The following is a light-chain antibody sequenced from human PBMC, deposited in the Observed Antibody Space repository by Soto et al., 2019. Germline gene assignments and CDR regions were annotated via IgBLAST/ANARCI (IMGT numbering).Light chain of an antibody. CDR1: QGINNW. CDR2: AAS. Sequence: DIQMTQSPSSVSASVGDTVSISCRASQGINNWLAWYQQKPGKAPQVLIYAASSLQSGVPSRFSGSAFGTEFTLTRTSLQPEDFSTYVVQQANNFPLTFGGGT. CDR3: QQANNFPLT. J-gene: IGKJ4*01. V-gene: IGKV1-12*01.